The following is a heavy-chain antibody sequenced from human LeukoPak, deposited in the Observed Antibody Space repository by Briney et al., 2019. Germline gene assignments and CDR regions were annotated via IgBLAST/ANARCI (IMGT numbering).Heavy chain of an antibody. CDR1: VYTFTGYY. Sequence: ASVKVSFKASVYTFTGYYIHWVRQARGQGREWMGWINPHCGGTNYVQKFQGRVTMTRDTPFTTASLELSEQTADGTAVYYCARNYEGGVDYWGQGTLVTVSS. V-gene: IGHV1-2*02. CDR2: INPHCGGT. D-gene: IGHD3-3*01. CDR3: ARNYEGGVDY. J-gene: IGHJ4*02.